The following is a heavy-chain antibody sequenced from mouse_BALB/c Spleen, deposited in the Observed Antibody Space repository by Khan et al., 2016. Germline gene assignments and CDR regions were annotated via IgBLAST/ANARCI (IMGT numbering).Heavy chain of an antibody. J-gene: IGHJ3*01. CDR1: GFTFSTYG. CDR3: ARRDPSTTGCAY. Sequence: EVELVESGGDLVKPGGSLKLSCAASGFTFSTYGMSWVRQTPDKRLEWVATITSGGSYTYYPDSVKGRFTISRDNEKNTLYLQMSSLKSEDTAMYYCARRDPSTTGCAYWGQGTLVTVS. V-gene: IGHV5-6*01. D-gene: IGHD2-12*01. CDR2: ITSGGSYT.